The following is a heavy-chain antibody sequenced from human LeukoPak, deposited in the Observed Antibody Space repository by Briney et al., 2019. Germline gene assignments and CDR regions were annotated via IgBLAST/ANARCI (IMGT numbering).Heavy chain of an antibody. V-gene: IGHV4-59*08. D-gene: IGHD3-3*01. CDR2: IYYSGST. CDR1: GGSISSYY. J-gene: IGHJ6*02. Sequence: SETLSLTCTVSGGSISSYYWSWIRQPPGKGLEWIGYIYYSGSTNYNTSLKSRVTISVDTSKNQFSLKLSSVTAADTAVYYCASLYYDFWSGYPSPYYYGMDVWGQGTTVTVSS. CDR3: ASLYYDFWSGYPSPYYYGMDV.